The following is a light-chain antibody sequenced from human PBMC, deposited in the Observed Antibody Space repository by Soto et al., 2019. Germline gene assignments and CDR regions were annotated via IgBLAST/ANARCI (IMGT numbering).Light chain of an antibody. CDR3: TSYTGTHTVV. CDR1: SSDVGGYNY. V-gene: IGLV2-8*01. Sequence: QSALTQPPSASGSPGQSVTISCTGTSSDVGGYNYVSWYQQHPGKAPKLMIYEVSKRPSGVPDRFSASKSGTTASLTISGLQAEDEADYFCTSYTGTHTVVIGGGTKVTVL. CDR2: EVS. J-gene: IGLJ2*01.